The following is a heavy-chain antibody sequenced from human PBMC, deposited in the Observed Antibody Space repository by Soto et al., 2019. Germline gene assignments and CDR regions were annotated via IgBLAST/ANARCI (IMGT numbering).Heavy chain of an antibody. CDR3: TRDGARPIFGVVIAAFDI. D-gene: IGHD3-3*01. CDR1: GFTFGDYA. J-gene: IGHJ3*02. V-gene: IGHV3-49*03. Sequence: GGSLRLSCTASGFTFGDYAMSWFRQAPGKGLEWVGFIRSKAYGGTTEYAASVKGRFTISRDDSKSIAYLQMNSLKTEDTAVYYRTRDGARPIFGVVIAAFDIWGQGTMVTVSS. CDR2: IRSKAYGGTT.